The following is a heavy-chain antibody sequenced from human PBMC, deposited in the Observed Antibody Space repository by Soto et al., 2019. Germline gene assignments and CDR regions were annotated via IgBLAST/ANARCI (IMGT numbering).Heavy chain of an antibody. Sequence: PGGSLRLSCAASGFTLSSYSMNWVRQAPGKGLEWVSSSSSSSSYIYYADSVKGRFTISRDNAKNSLYLQMNSLRAEDTAVYYCARDTGALTYYYDSSRGYYGMDVWGQGTTVTVSS. J-gene: IGHJ6*02. CDR1: GFTLSSYS. D-gene: IGHD3-22*01. CDR3: ARDTGALTYYYDSSRGYYGMDV. CDR2: SSSSSSYI. V-gene: IGHV3-21*01.